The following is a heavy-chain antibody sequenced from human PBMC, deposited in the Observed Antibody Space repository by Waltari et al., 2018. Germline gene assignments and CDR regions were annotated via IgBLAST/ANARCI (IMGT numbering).Heavy chain of an antibody. CDR2: IYYSGST. CDR1: GGSISSSSYY. J-gene: IGHJ4*02. D-gene: IGHD6-13*01. Sequence: QLQLQESGPGLVKPSETLSLTCTVSGGSISSSSYYWGWIRQPPGKVLEWIGSIYYSGSTYYNPSLKSRVTISVDTSKNQFSLKLSSVTAADTAVYYCAREVAGGAYWGQGTLVTVSS. V-gene: IGHV4-39*07. CDR3: AREVAGGAY.